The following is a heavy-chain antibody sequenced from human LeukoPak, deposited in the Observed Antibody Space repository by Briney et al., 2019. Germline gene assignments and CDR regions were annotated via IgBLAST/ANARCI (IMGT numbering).Heavy chain of an antibody. CDR2: MNPNSGNT. D-gene: IGHD5-24*01. J-gene: IGHJ4*02. V-gene: IGHV1-8*01. Sequence: ASVKVSCKASGYTFTGYDINWVRQAPGQGLEWMGWMNPNSGNTSYAQKFQGRVTMTRNTSISTAYMELSSLRSEDTAVYYCARGRIRRDGYNWGRRPGGYYFDYWGQGTLVTVSS. CDR1: GYTFTGYD. CDR3: ARGRIRRDGYNWGRRPGGYYFDY.